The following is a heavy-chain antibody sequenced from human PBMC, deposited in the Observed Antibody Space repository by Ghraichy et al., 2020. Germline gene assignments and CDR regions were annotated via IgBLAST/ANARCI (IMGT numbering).Heavy chain of an antibody. CDR2: ITNSAYST. CDR3: AKGQMSTNGYDGCDI. D-gene: IGHD2-8*01. Sequence: GGSLRLSCAASGFTFNNYAMSWVRQAPGKGLEWVSGITNSAYSTYYADSVKGRFAISRDNSMKNLYLQMDSLGAEDTAVYYCAKGQMSTNGYDGCDIWGQGTMVSVSS. V-gene: IGHV3-23*01. J-gene: IGHJ3*02. CDR1: GFTFNNYA.